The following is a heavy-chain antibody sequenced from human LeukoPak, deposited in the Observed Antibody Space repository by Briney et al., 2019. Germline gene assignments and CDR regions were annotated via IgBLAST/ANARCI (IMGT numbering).Heavy chain of an antibody. V-gene: IGHV3-48*04. D-gene: IGHD2-15*01. CDR1: GFTFSSYS. CDR3: ARQGYCSGGSCYSYDAFDI. Sequence: GGSLRLSCAASGFTFSSYSMNWVRQAPGKGLEWVSYISSSGSTIYYADSVKGRFTTSRDNAKNSLYLQMNSLRAEDTAVYYCARQGYCSGGSCYSYDAFDIWGQGTMVTVSS. J-gene: IGHJ3*02. CDR2: ISSSGSTI.